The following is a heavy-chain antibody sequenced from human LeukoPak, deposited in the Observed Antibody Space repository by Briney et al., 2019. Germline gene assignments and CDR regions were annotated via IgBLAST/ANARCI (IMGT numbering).Heavy chain of an antibody. D-gene: IGHD3-22*01. J-gene: IGHJ4*02. Sequence: SETLSLTCTVSDGSISSYYGNWIRQPPGKGLEWIGCIYYSGSTNYNPSLKSRVTISVDTSKNQFSLRLSSVTAADTAVYYCARLDSSGYGYFDSWGQGTLVTVSS. CDR1: DGSISSYY. V-gene: IGHV4-59*01. CDR2: IYYSGST. CDR3: ARLDSSGYGYFDS.